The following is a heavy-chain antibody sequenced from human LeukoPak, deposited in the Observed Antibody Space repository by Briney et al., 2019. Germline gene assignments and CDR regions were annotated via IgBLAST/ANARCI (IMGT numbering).Heavy chain of an antibody. J-gene: IGHJ6*02. CDR3: ARLLLTTGGDYYGMDA. CDR2: IIPILGIA. Sequence: SVKVSCKASGGTFSSYAISWVRQAPGQGLEWMGRIIPILGIANYAQKFQGRVTTTADKSTSTAYMELSSLRSEDTAVYYCARLLLTTGGDYYGMDAWDQGTTVTVSS. V-gene: IGHV1-69*04. CDR1: GGTFSSYA. D-gene: IGHD2-15*01.